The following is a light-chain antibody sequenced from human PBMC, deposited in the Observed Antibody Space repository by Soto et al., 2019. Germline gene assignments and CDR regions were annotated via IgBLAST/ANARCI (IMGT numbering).Light chain of an antibody. Sequence: QPVLTQPPSASGTPGQRVTISCSGSSSNIGSNYVYWYQQLPGTAPKLLIYRNNQRPSGVPGRFSGSKSGTSASLAISGLRSEDEADYYCAAWDDSLSVVVFGGGTKLTVL. CDR2: RNN. V-gene: IGLV1-47*01. J-gene: IGLJ2*01. CDR3: AAWDDSLSVVV. CDR1: SSNIGSNY.